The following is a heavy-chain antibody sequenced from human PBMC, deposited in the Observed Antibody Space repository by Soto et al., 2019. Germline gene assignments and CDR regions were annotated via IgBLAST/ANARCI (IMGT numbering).Heavy chain of an antibody. Sequence: QLQLQESGPGLVKPSETLSLTCTVSGGSISSSSYYWGWIRQPPGKGLEWIGSIYYRGSTYYNPSLKGRVTISVDTSKNQFSLKLSSVTAADTAVYYCARHGMKRGTNGARTGGGYYGMDVWGQGTTVTVSS. V-gene: IGHV4-39*01. CDR2: IYYRGST. J-gene: IGHJ6*02. CDR3: ARHGMKRGTNGARTGGGYYGMDV. D-gene: IGHD1-26*01. CDR1: GGSISSSSYY.